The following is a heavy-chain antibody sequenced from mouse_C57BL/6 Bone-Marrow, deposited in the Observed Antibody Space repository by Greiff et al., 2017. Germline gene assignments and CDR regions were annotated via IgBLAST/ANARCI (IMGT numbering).Heavy chain of an antibody. Sequence: EVKVEESGGGLVQPGGSLKLSCAASGIDFSRYWMSWVRRAPGKGLEWIGEINPDSSTINYAPSLKDKFIISRDNAKNTLYLQMSKVRSEDTALYYCARSLNYYDSSSYYAMDYWGQGTSVTVSS. D-gene: IGHD1-1*01. CDR3: ARSLNYYDSSSYYAMDY. CDR2: INPDSSTI. V-gene: IGHV4-1*01. CDR1: GIDFSRYW. J-gene: IGHJ4*01.